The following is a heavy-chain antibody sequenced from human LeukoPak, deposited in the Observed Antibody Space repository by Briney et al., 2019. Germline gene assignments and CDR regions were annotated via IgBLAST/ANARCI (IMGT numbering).Heavy chain of an antibody. CDR1: GFTLNTYA. J-gene: IGHJ3*02. D-gene: IGHD3-3*01. Sequence: GGSLRLSCAASGFTLNTYAMSWVRQAPGKGLEWVSAISSSGDSTYYADSVKGRFTISRDNSKNTLYLQMNSLRAEDTAVYYCAKARNDFRGVAFDIWGQGTMVTVSS. CDR2: ISSSGDST. CDR3: AKARNDFRGVAFDI. V-gene: IGHV3-23*01.